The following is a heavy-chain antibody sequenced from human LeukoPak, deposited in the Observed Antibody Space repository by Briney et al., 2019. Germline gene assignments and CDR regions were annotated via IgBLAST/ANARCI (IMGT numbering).Heavy chain of an antibody. Sequence: GGSLRLSCAASGLTFSNYAMSWFRQAPGKGLEWXXXXXSGFTPHYADSVKGRFTISRDNSKNTFHLQMNSLRAEDTAVYYCAKDYSDSRVGDVFFEYWGQGTLVTVSS. J-gene: IGHJ4*02. CDR2: XXSGFTP. CDR1: GLTFSNYA. D-gene: IGHD1-26*01. CDR3: AKDYSDSRVGDVFFEY. V-gene: IGHV3-23*01.